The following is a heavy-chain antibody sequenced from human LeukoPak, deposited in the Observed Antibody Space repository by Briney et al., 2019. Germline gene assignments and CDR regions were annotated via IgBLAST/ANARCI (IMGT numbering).Heavy chain of an antibody. Sequence: KPSEALSLTCTISGSSITSVSHYWGWIRQPPGKGLEWIGDIYYTGSTYYSPSLRSRVTVSVHTSENQFSLRLNSVTAVDTAVYYCARRWGNIVGVTYEYWGQGTLVTVSS. D-gene: IGHD3-16*01. V-gene: IGHV4-39*01. CDR3: ARRWGNIVGVTYEY. J-gene: IGHJ4*02. CDR2: IYYTGST. CDR1: GSSITSVSHY.